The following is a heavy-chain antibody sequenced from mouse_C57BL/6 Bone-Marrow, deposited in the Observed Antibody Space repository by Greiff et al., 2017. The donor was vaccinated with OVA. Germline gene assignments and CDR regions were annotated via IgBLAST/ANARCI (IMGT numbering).Heavy chain of an antibody. D-gene: IGHD3-1*01. CDR1: GFTFTDYY. CDR2: IRNKANGYTT. V-gene: IGHV7-3*01. Sequence: EVMLVESGGGLVQPGGSLSLSCAASGFTFTDYYMSWVRQPPGKALEWLGYIRNKANGYTTEYSASVKGRFTISRDNSQSILYLQMNALRAEDSATYYCARYSSPDVWGTGTTVTVSS. CDR3: ARYSSPDV. J-gene: IGHJ1*03.